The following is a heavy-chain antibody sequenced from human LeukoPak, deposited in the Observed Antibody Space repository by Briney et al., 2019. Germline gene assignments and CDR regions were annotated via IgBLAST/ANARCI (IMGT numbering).Heavy chain of an antibody. V-gene: IGHV1-69*04. CDR2: VIPFLDVT. CDR3: ARDNGVAVAGNWYFDL. J-gene: IGHJ2*01. D-gene: IGHD6-19*01. CDR1: GGTFTKDA. Sequence: GASVKVSCKASGGTFTKDAISWVRQAPGQGLEWMGRVIPFLDVTNYAPRFRDRAKITADISTSTVYMELTSLRSEDTAMFYCARDNGVAVAGNWYFDLWGRGTLVTVSS.